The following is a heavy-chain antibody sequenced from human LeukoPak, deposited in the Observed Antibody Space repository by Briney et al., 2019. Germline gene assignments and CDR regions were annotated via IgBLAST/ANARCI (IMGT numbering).Heavy chain of an antibody. V-gene: IGHV4-34*01. CDR3: ARGPGSYSHSYYFDY. CDR1: GGSFSGYY. D-gene: IGHD1-26*01. CDR2: INHSGST. Sequence: SETLSLTCAVYGGSFSGYYWSWIRQPPGKGLEWIGEINHSGSTNYSPSLKSRVTISVDTSKNQFSLKLSSVTAADTAVYYCARGPGSYSHSYYFDYWGQGTLVTVSS. J-gene: IGHJ4*02.